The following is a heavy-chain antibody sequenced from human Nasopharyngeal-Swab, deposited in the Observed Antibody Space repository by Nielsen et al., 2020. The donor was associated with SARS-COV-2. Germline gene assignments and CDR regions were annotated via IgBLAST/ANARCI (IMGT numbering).Heavy chain of an antibody. J-gene: IGHJ3*02. D-gene: IGHD6-13*01. V-gene: IGHV3-30*03. Sequence: GESLKISCAAPGFIFSTYAMHWVRQAPGKGLEWVAVISFDGSNKYYLDSVKGRFTISRDDSKNTLYLQMNSLRSEDTAVYFCARARPRLSRSIAAAGLDTFDIWGQGAMVTVSS. CDR2: ISFDGSNK. CDR3: ARARPRLSRSIAAAGLDTFDI. CDR1: GFIFSTYA.